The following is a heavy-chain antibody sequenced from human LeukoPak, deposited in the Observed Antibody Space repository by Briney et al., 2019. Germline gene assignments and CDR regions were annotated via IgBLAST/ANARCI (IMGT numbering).Heavy chain of an antibody. CDR3: ARDRYYDSSGYYYYYYMDV. J-gene: IGHJ6*03. CDR1: GGSISSYY. V-gene: IGHV4-4*07. D-gene: IGHD3-22*01. Sequence: SETLSLTCTVSGGSISSYYWSWLRQPAGKGLEWIGRIYTSGSTNYNPSLKSRVTMSVDTSKNQFSLKLSSVTAADTAVYYCARDRYYDSSGYYYYYYMDVWGKGTTVTVSS. CDR2: IYTSGST.